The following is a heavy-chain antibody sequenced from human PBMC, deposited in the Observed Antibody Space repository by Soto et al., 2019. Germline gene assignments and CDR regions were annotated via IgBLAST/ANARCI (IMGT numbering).Heavy chain of an antibody. CDR3: TRGLDQFKIRFDP. Sequence: GGSLRLSCAASGFTDSDNYMSWVRQAPGKGLEWVSSIHPGGDTFYADSVKGRFSFSRDISKNTVYLQMNRLRLEDTAVYYCTRGLDQFKIRFDPWGQGTLVTVSS. CDR1: GFTDSDNY. CDR2: IHPGGDT. J-gene: IGHJ5*02. V-gene: IGHV3-53*01.